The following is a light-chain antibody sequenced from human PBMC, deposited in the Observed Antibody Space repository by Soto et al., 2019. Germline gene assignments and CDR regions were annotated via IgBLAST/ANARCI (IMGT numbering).Light chain of an antibody. V-gene: IGKV3-15*01. J-gene: IGKJ1*01. Sequence: EIVMTQSPATLSVSPGERATLSCRASQSVSDNLAWYQHKPGQSPRLLMYGASIRATGFPARFSGRGSGTEFTLTISSLQSEDSAVYYCQQYDKWPRTFGQGTKVEIK. CDR3: QQYDKWPRT. CDR2: GAS. CDR1: QSVSDN.